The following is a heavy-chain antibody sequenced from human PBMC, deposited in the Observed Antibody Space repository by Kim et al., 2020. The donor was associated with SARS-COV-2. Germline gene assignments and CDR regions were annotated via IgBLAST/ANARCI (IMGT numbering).Heavy chain of an antibody. CDR3: AKDDAFDI. V-gene: IGHV3-9*01. CDR2: ISWNSGSI. CDR1: GFTFDDYA. J-gene: IGHJ3*02. Sequence: GGSLRLSCAASGFTFDDYAMHWVRQAPGKGLEWVSGISWNSGSIGYAVSVKGRFTISRDNAKNSLYLQMNSLRAEDTALYYCAKDDAFDIWGQGTMVTVSS.